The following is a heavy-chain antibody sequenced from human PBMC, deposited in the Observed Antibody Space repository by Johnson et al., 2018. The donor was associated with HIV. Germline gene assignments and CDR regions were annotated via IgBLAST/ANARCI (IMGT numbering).Heavy chain of an antibody. CDR3: ARIRFLVGATSGAFDI. Sequence: QMQLVESGGGLVQPGGSLRLSCAASGFTFVSYGMHWVRQAPGQGLEWVSFIRCDGSNKSYADSVKGRFTISRDNSKNTLYLQMNGLRAEDTAVYYCARIRFLVGATSGAFDIWDQGTMVTVSS. V-gene: IGHV3-30*02. J-gene: IGHJ3*02. CDR1: GFTFVSYG. D-gene: IGHD1-26*01. CDR2: IRCDGSNK.